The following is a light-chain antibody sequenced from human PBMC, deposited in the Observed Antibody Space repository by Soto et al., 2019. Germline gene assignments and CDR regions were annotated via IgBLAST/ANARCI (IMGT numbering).Light chain of an antibody. Sequence: QSVLTQPHSVSGSPGQSVTISCTGTNSDVGRYNSVSWYQQLPGKAPKIIISAVRQRPSGVPDRFSGSKSGNTASLTISGLQADDEADYFCFSYTANDTWVFGGGTKVTLL. J-gene: IGLJ3*02. CDR1: NSDVGRYNS. V-gene: IGLV2-11*01. CDR2: AVR. CDR3: FSYTANDTWV.